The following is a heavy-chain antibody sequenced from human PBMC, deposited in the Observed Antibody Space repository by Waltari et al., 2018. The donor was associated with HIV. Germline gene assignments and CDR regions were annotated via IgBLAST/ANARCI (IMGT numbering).Heavy chain of an antibody. V-gene: IGHV1-69*01. CDR3: ARNGDYAPAY. CDR2: ITPIFKTT. CDR1: VDTCRTST. D-gene: IGHD4-17*01. Sequence: QVQLVQSGAEVKKPVSSVKGSCSASVDTCRTSTISWVRQAPGQGLEWMGGITPIFKTTKYAQKFQGRVTLTADESTRTTYMELTSLRSDDTAMYYCARNGDYAPAYWGQGTLVTVSS. J-gene: IGHJ4*02.